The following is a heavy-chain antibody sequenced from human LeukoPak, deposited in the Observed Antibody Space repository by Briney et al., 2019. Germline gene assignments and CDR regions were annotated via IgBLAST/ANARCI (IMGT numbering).Heavy chain of an antibody. V-gene: IGHV3-48*02. Sequence: GGSLRLSCAASGFTFTDYWMHWVRQTPGKGLEWVSYSSSSGRAIYYADSVRGRFTMSRDNAKNSLFLQMDSLRDEDTAVYYCARDKGNDYGTYDNWGQGTLVTVSS. CDR3: ARDKGNDYGTYDN. CDR2: SSSSGRAI. J-gene: IGHJ4*02. CDR1: GFTFTDYW. D-gene: IGHD4-17*01.